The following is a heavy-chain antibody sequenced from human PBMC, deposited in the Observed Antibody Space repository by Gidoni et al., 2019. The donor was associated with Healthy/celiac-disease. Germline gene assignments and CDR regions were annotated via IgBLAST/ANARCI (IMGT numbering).Heavy chain of an antibody. Sequence: EVQLVESGGCLVQPGGSLRLSCAASGFTFTTYAMSWVRQAPGKGLEWVSAISGSGGSTYYADSVKGRFTISRDNSKNTLYLQMNSLRAEDTAVYYCAKDKWDSSGWYDYWGQGTLVTVSS. CDR2: ISGSGGST. V-gene: IGHV3-23*04. CDR3: AKDKWDSSGWYDY. J-gene: IGHJ4*02. CDR1: GFTFTTYA. D-gene: IGHD6-19*01.